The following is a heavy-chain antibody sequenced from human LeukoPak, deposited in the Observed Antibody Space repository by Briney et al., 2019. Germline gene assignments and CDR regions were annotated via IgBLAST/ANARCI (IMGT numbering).Heavy chain of an antibody. CDR1: GFTLSSYA. CDR3: ANREAGTYYYYGMDV. CDR2: ISGSGGST. Sequence: GGSLRLSCAASGFTLSSYAMSWVRQAPGKGLERVPAISGSGGSTYYADSVKGRFTISRDNSKNTLYLQMNSLRAEDTAVYYCANREAGTYYYYGMDVWGQGTTVTVSS. J-gene: IGHJ6*02. D-gene: IGHD6-19*01. V-gene: IGHV3-23*01.